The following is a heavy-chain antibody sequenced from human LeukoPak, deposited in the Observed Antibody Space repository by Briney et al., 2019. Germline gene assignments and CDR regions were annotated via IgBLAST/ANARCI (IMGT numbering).Heavy chain of an antibody. CDR2: ISGSGGST. D-gene: IGHD3-3*01. V-gene: IGHV3-23*01. CDR3: AKAIFGVVITPYFFDY. Sequence: GGSLRLSCAASGFTFSSYAMSWVRQAPGKGLEWVSAISGSGGSTYYADSVKGRFTISRDNSKDTLYLQMNSLRAEDTAVYYCAKAIFGVVITPYFFDYWGQGTLVTVSS. CDR1: GFTFSSYA. J-gene: IGHJ4*02.